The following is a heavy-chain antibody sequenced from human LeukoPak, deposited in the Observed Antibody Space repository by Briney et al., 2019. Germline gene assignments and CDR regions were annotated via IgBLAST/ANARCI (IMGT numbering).Heavy chain of an antibody. CDR2: IRYDGSNK. Sequence: GGSLRLSCAASGFTFSSYGMHWVRQAPGKGLEWVAFIRYDGSNKYYADSVKGRFTISRDNSKNTLYLQMNSLRAEDTAVYYCAKDRRRWLQLPIDYWGQGTLVTVSS. V-gene: IGHV3-30*02. J-gene: IGHJ4*02. D-gene: IGHD5-24*01. CDR3: AKDRRRWLQLPIDY. CDR1: GFTFSSYG.